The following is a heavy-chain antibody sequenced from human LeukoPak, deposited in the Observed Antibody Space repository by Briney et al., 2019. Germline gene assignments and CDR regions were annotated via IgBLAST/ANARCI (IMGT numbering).Heavy chain of an antibody. CDR1: GFTFSSYA. J-gene: IGHJ5*02. D-gene: IGHD6-19*01. CDR2: ISGSGGGT. Sequence: GGSLRLSCAPSGFTFSSYAMSWVRQAPGKGRGWGSAISGSGGGTYYAYSVKGRFTISRDNSKNTLYMRMNSLRAEDTAVYYCAKDPFHSRGWYNWFGPWGQGALVTVSS. V-gene: IGHV3-23*01. CDR3: AKDPFHSRGWYNWFGP.